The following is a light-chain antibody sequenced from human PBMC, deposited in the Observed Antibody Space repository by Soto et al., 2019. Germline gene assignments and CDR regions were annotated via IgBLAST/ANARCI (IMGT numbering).Light chain of an antibody. CDR2: EVS. CDR3: SSYTSSSTYVV. V-gene: IGLV2-14*01. Sequence: QSALTQPASVSGSPGQSITISCTGTSSDVGGYNYVSWYQQHPGKAPKLMIYEVSNRPSGVSNRFSGSKSGNTASLTISGLQAEDEADYSCSSYTSSSTYVVFGGGTQLTVL. J-gene: IGLJ2*01. CDR1: SSDVGGYNY.